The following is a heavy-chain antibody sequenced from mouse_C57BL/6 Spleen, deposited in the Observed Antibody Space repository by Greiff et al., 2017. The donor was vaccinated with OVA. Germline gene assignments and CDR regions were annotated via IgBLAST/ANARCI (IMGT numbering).Heavy chain of an antibody. V-gene: IGHV5-6*01. CDR2: ISSGDSYT. J-gene: IGHJ3*01. CDR3: ARLKDAGYPWFAY. D-gene: IGHD2-3*01. CDR1: GFTFSSYG. Sequence: EVQVVESGGDLVKPGGSLKLSCAASGFTFSSYGMSWVRQTPDKRLEWVATISSGDSYTYYPDSVKGRFTISRDNAKNTLYLQMSSLKSEDTAIDYCARLKDAGYPWFAYWGQGTLVTVSA.